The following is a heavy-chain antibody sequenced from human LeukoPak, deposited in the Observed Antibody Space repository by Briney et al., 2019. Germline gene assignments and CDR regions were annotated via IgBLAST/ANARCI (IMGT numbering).Heavy chain of an antibody. Sequence: SEALSLTCNVSGGSISSSYFWNWIRQAPGKGLEWIGRVYYSGSTNYNPSLQSRGTISVDTSKKQFSLTLSSVTAADTAVYYCARSYYYDGSGYYWYFDLWGRGTLVTVSS. V-gene: IGHV4-59*01. J-gene: IGHJ2*01. CDR1: GGSISSSYF. CDR3: ARSYYYDGSGYYWYFDL. CDR2: VYYSGST. D-gene: IGHD3-22*01.